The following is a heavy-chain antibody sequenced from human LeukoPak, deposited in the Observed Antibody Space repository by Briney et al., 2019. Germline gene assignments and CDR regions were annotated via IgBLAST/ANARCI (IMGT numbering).Heavy chain of an antibody. CDR1: GYTLTELS. D-gene: IGHD6-19*01. CDR3: ATYLNERRSSCWLDY. Sequence: ASVKVSCKVSGYTLTELSMHWVRQAPGKGLEWMGGFDPEDGETIYAQKFQGRVTMTEDTSTDTAYMELSSLRSEDTAVYYCATYLNERRSSCWLDYWGQGNLVTVSS. J-gene: IGHJ4*02. V-gene: IGHV1-24*01. CDR2: FDPEDGET.